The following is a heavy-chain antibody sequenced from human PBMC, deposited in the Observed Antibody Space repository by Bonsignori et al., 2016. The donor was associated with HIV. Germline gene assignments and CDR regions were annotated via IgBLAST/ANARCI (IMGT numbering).Heavy chain of an antibody. V-gene: IGHV4-38-2*02. CDR3: TRNRPVAGSDY. CDR1: GSSVSSSYF. Sequence: QVQLQESGPGLVKPSETLSLTCTVSGSSVSSSYFWGWIRQPPGKGLEWIGSIYHSGTTYYNPSLKSRVTISVDTSKNQFXLELSSVTAADTAIYFCTRNRPVAGSDYWGQGTQVTVSS. J-gene: IGHJ4*02. D-gene: IGHD6-19*01. CDR2: IYHSGTT.